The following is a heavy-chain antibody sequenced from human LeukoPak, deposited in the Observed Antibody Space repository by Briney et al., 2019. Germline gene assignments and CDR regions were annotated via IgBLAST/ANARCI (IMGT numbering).Heavy chain of an antibody. D-gene: IGHD2-2*02. V-gene: IGHV4-59*02. CDR2: IFHTGIT. CDR3: ARDLFPINWFES. J-gene: IGHJ5*01. CDR1: GGSVTKYY. Sequence: SETLSLTCTVSGGSVTKYYWHWIRLAPGKGLEWIGFIFHTGITNYNPSLKSRVTISVDTSKNQFSLKLTSVTAADTAVYFCARDLFPINWFESWGQGTLVTVSS.